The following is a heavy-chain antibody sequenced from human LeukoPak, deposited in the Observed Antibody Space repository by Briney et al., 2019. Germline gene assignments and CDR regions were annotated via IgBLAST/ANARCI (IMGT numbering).Heavy chain of an antibody. CDR2: IQRTSEGGTT. V-gene: IGHV3-15*01. J-gene: IGHJ4*02. CDR1: GLDFNKAW. D-gene: IGHD1-26*01. Sequence: GGSLRLSCAASGLDFNKAWMSWVRQVPGKGLEWVGRIQRTSEGGTTDYAALVKGRFTISRDDSKNTLYLQMNSLKTEDTAVYYCTTDGVGVEGATYDNWGQGTLVSVSS. CDR3: TTDGVGVEGATYDN.